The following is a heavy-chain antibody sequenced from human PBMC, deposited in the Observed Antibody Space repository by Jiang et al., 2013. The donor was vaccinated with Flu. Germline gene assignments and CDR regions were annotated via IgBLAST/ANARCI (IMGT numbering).Heavy chain of an antibody. CDR2: INAGNGDT. CDR1: GYTFTTYA. V-gene: IGHV1-3*01. D-gene: IGHD4-17*01. J-gene: IGHJ6*02. Sequence: AEVKKPGASVKVSCRASGYTFTTYAMHWVRQAPGQRLEWMGRINAGNGDTIYSPKFQGRVTITRDTSANTAYMELSSLRSEDTAVYFXAGXDLLTTVTTWYYYYGMDVWGQGTTV. CDR3: AGXDLLTTVTTWYYYYGMDV.